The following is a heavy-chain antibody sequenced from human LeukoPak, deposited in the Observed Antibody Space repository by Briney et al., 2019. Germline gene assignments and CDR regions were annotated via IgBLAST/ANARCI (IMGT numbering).Heavy chain of an antibody. Sequence: GGSLRLSCAASGFTFSNYWMHWVRHVPGKGLVWDSRINDDGSATFYADSVKGRFTISRDNAKNTLFLQMSSLRAEDTAVYFCAREILAPGKTHDYWGQGTLVTVSS. CDR1: GFTFSNYW. V-gene: IGHV3-74*01. CDR2: INDDGSAT. CDR3: AREILAPGKTHDY. J-gene: IGHJ4*02.